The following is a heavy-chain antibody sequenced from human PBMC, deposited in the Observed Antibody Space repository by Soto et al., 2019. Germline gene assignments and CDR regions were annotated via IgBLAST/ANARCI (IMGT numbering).Heavy chain of an antibody. Sequence: EVQLVESGGGLVKPGGSLRLSCAASGFTFSSYSMNWVRQAPGKGLEWVSSISSSSSYIYYADSVKGRFTISRDNAKNSLDMQMNSLRAEDTAVYYCGRSGSVGGTWFDPWGQGTLVTVSS. CDR1: GFTFSSYS. V-gene: IGHV3-21*01. D-gene: IGHD2-15*01. CDR3: GRSGSVGGTWFDP. CDR2: ISSSSSYI. J-gene: IGHJ5*02.